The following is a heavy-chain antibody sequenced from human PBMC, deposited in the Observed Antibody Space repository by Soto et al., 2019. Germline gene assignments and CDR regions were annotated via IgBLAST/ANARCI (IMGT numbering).Heavy chain of an antibody. CDR3: VKQPHYCGGDCRTPYYFDY. J-gene: IGHJ4*02. Sequence: PGGSLRLSCAASGFTFSSYSMNWVRQAPGKGLEWVSYISSSSSTIYYADSVKGRFTISRDNAKNSLYLQMNSLRAEDTAVYYCVKQPHYCGGDCRTPYYFDYWGQGTLVTVSS. CDR2: ISSSSSTI. D-gene: IGHD2-21*02. CDR1: GFTFSSYS. V-gene: IGHV3-48*01.